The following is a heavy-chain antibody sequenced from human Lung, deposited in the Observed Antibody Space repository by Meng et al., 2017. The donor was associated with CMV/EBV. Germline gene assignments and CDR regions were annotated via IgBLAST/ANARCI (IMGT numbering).Heavy chain of an antibody. Sequence: GESLKISCTASGFTFGDYAMSWVRQAPGKGLEWVGFIRSKAYGGTTEYAASVKGRFTISRDDSKSIAYLQMNSLKTEDTAVYYCTRVGTYYYDSSGYYLREEGYLDYWGQGTLVTVSS. D-gene: IGHD3-22*01. CDR3: TRVGTYYYDSSGYYLREEGYLDY. V-gene: IGHV3-49*04. CDR1: GFTFGDYA. CDR2: IRSKAYGGTT. J-gene: IGHJ4*02.